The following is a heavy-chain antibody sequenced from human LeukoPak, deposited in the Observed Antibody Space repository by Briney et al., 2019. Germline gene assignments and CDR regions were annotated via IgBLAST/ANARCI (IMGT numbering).Heavy chain of an antibody. V-gene: IGHV3-21*01. D-gene: IGHD3-16*01. Sequence: GGSLRLSCAASGFTFSSYSMNWVRQAPGKGLEWVSSISSSSSCIYYADSVKGRFTISRDNAKNSLYLQMNSLRAEDTAVYYCARIPGGDNDAFDIWGQGTMVTVSS. CDR3: ARIPGGDNDAFDI. CDR2: ISSSSSCI. J-gene: IGHJ3*02. CDR1: GFTFSSYS.